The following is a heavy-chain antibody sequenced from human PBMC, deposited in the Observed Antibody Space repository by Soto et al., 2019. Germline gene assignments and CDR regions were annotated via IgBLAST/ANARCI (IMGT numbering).Heavy chain of an antibody. CDR3: ASGDSSGYFVYFDY. V-gene: IGHV4-38-2*01. Sequence: SETLSLTCAVSGYSISSGYYWGWIRQPPGKGLGWIGSIYHSGSTYYNPSLKSRVTISVDTSKNQFSLKLSSVTAADTAVYYCASGDSSGYFVYFDYWGQGTLVTVSS. D-gene: IGHD3-22*01. CDR1: GYSISSGYY. J-gene: IGHJ4*02. CDR2: IYHSGST.